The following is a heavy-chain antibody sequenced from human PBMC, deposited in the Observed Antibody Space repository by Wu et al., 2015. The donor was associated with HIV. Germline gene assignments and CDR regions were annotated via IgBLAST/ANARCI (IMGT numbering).Heavy chain of an antibody. CDR3: ARERVDYDSAGYRAHRGYYFDY. Sequence: QVQLVQSGAEVKKPGASVKVSCEASGYTFISYYIHWVRQAPGQGLEWMGMINPRSDSTTYAQPFEGRLVVTRDTSKNTMYMELSSLTSEDTATYYCARERVDYDSAGYRAHRGYYFDYWGQGTLVIVSS. CDR1: GYTFISYY. V-gene: IGHV1-46*01. D-gene: IGHD3-22*01. J-gene: IGHJ4*02. CDR2: INPRSDST.